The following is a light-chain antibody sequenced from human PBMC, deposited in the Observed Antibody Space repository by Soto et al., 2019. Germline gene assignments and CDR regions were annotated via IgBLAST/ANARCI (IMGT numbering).Light chain of an antibody. CDR2: AVR. J-gene: IGLJ3*02. V-gene: IGLV2-11*01. CDR3: FSYTANDNWV. Sequence: QSALTQPHSVSGSPGQSVTISCTGNNSDVGRYNSVSWYQQLPGKAPKIIISAVRQRPSGVPDRFSGSKSGNTASLTISGLQADDEADYFCFSYTANDNWVFGGGTKVTVL. CDR1: NSDVGRYNS.